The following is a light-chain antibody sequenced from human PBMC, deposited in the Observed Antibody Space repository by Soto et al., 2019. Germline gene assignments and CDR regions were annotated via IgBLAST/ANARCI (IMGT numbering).Light chain of an antibody. CDR3: QQYNSWPET. J-gene: IGKJ1*01. CDR1: QSFSNN. V-gene: IGKV3-15*01. CDR2: DAF. Sequence: EIQVTQSPATLSVSPGERATLSCRASQSFSNNLAWYHHKPGQAPRLLIYDAFTRATGIPTRFSGSGSGTEFTLTISSLQSEDFAVYYCQQYNSWPETFGQGTKVDIK.